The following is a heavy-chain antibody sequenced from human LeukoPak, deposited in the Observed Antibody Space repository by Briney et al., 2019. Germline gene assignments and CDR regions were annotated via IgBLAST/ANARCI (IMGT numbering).Heavy chain of an antibody. CDR1: GFIVSSTY. J-gene: IGHJ4*02. D-gene: IGHD2-15*01. CDR2: LHTDDTT. V-gene: IGHV3-53*01. CDR3: ARGTQVRAAAFRN. Sequence: GGSQRLSCAASGFIVSSTYMSWVRQAPGEGLEWLSFLHTDDTTYYPDSVKGRFTLPKDNSKNTLYFQMNSLRVEDTAVYYCARGTQVRAAAFRNLGQGTLVTVSS.